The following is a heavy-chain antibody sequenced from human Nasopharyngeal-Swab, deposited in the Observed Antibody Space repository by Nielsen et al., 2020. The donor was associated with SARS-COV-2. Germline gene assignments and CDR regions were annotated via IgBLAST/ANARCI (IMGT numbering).Heavy chain of an antibody. J-gene: IGHJ4*02. Sequence: WIRQSPSRGLEWLGRTYYRSKWYNDYAESVKSRITINPDTSKNQFSLHLNSVTPEDTAVYYCAKDRGYSSSWYIFDYWGQGTLVTVSS. CDR3: AKDRGYSSSWYIFDY. D-gene: IGHD6-13*01. V-gene: IGHV6-1*01. CDR2: TYYRSKWYN.